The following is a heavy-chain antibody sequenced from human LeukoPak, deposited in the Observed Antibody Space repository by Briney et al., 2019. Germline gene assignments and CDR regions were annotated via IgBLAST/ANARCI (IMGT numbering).Heavy chain of an antibody. V-gene: IGHV4-59*01. CDR1: GGSISSYY. CDR3: ARELYAAFDY. D-gene: IGHD2/OR15-2a*01. CDR2: IYYSGST. Sequence: SETLSLTCTVSGGSISSYYWSWIRQPPGKGLEWIGYIYYSGSTNYNPSLKSRVTISVDTSKNQFSLKLSSVTAADTAVYYCARELYAAFDYLGQGTLVTVSS. J-gene: IGHJ4*02.